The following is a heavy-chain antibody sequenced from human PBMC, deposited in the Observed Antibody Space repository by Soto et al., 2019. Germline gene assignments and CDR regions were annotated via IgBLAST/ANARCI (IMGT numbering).Heavy chain of an antibody. CDR3: ARHSGVAEDGTD. Sequence: PSETLSLTCAVSGYSISIGFSWAWIRQPPGRGLEWIGSVSHSASNYYNVSLKSRITISLDTSQNQFSLKLSSVTAADTAMYYCARHSGVAEDGTDWGQGTLVTVSS. CDR2: VSHSASN. D-gene: IGHD6-13*01. V-gene: IGHV4-38-2*01. CDR1: GYSISIGFS. J-gene: IGHJ1*01.